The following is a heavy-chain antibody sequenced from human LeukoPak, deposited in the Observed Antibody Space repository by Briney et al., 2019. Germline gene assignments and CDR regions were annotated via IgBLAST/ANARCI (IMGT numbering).Heavy chain of an antibody. Sequence: SETLSLTCAVYGGSFSGYYWSWIRQPPGKGLEWIEEINHSGSTNYNPSLKSRVTISVDTSKNQFSLKLSSVTAADTAVYYCARRAPPAYGSGSYYYNWFDPWGQGTLVTVSS. CDR1: GGSFSGYY. V-gene: IGHV4-34*01. D-gene: IGHD3-10*01. CDR2: INHSGST. J-gene: IGHJ5*02. CDR3: ARRAPPAYGSGSYYYNWFDP.